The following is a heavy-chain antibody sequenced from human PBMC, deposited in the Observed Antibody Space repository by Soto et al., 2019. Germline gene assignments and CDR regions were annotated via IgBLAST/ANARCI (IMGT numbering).Heavy chain of an antibody. CDR3: ARTPNDTPRRDYYYYYGMDV. CDR2: IYYSGST. J-gene: IGHJ6*02. D-gene: IGHD1-1*01. Sequence: PSWTLSLTCTVSGGSISVCGYYWCWNRQHPGKGLEWIGYIYYSGSTYYDPSLKSRVTISVDTSKNQFSLKLSSVTAADTAVYYCARTPNDTPRRDYYYYYGMDVWGQGTTVTVS. V-gene: IGHV4-31*03. CDR1: GGSISVCGYY.